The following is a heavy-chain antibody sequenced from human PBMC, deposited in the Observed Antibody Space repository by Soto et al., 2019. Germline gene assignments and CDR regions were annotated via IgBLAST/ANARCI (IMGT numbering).Heavy chain of an antibody. CDR1: GYTFTDYY. CDR2: LNPDSGVT. CDR3: TRASAVTGGSSNSLPNAY. D-gene: IGHD6-19*01. J-gene: IGHJ4*02. Sequence: ASLKFSCKASGYTFTDYYLHWVRQAPGQGLEWMGWLNPDSGVTRFAQKFQDRVTLTRDTSINTAYMELSRLTSDDTAVYYCTRASAVTGGSSNSLPNAYWGQGTLVTVSS. V-gene: IGHV1-2*02.